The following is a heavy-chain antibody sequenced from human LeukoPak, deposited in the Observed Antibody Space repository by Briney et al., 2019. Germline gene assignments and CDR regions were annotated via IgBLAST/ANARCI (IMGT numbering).Heavy chain of an antibody. CDR2: ISYDGSNK. J-gene: IGHJ4*02. D-gene: IGHD3-22*01. CDR3: ARDPSSANYDSSGYMVHYFDY. CDR1: GFTFSSYG. Sequence: GRSLRLSCAASGFTFSSYGMHWVRQAPGKGLEWVAVISYDGSNKYYADSVKGRFTISRDNSKNTLYLQMNSLRAEDTAVYYCARDPSSANYDSSGYMVHYFDYWGQGTLVTVSS. V-gene: IGHV3-30*03.